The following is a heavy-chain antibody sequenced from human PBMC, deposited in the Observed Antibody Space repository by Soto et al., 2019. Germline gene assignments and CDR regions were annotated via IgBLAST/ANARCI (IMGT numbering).Heavy chain of an antibody. CDR1: GFTVSSNY. Sequence: PGGSLRLSCAASGFTVSSNYMSWVRLAPGKGLEWISFISRGGTTTHYADSVKGRFSISRDNAKNSLYLDMSSLRDEDTAVYYCVRDPDGINDFDYWGQGTLVTVSS. CDR3: VRDPDGINDFDY. CDR2: ISRGGTTT. J-gene: IGHJ4*02. V-gene: IGHV3-11*04. D-gene: IGHD1-1*01.